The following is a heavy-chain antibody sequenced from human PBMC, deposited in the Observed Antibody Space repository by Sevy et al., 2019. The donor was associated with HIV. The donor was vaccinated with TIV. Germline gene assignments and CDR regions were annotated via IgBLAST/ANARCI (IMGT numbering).Heavy chain of an antibody. CDR3: AHETFGRFES. D-gene: IGHD3-16*01. CDR2: IKGDGRDK. J-gene: IGHJ4*02. Sequence: GGSLRLSCAASGFTFSANWMNWVRQAPGKGLEWVANIKGDGRDKQYVDSVEGRFTISRDNAKNLLYLQMNSLRVEDTAVYYGAHETFGRFESWGQGTLVTVSS. V-gene: IGHV3-7*01. CDR1: GFTFSANW.